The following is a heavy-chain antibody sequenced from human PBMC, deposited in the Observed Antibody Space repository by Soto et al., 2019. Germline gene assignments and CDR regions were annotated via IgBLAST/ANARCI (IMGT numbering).Heavy chain of an antibody. D-gene: IGHD6-6*01. J-gene: IGHJ4*02. V-gene: IGHV5-51*01. CDR3: ARPHSSSSFDFDY. CDR1: GYSFTSYW. CDR2: IYPGGSDT. Sequence: GESLKISCKGSGYSFTSYWIGWVRQMPGKGLEWMGIIYPGGSDTRYSPSFQGQVTISADKSISTAYLQWSSLKASDTAMYYCARPHSSSSFDFDYWGQGTLVTVSS.